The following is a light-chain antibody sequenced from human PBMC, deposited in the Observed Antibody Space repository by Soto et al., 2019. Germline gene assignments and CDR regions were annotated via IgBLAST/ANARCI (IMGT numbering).Light chain of an antibody. CDR1: QSISSW. J-gene: IGKJ5*01. CDR3: QQYNSYPVT. V-gene: IGKV1-5*03. CDR2: KAS. Sequence: DIQMTQSPSTLSASVGDRVTITCRASQSISSWLAWYQQKPGKAPKVLIYKASSLESGVPSRFSGSGSGTEFTLTISSLQPDDFAPYYCQQYNSYPVTFGQGTRLEIK.